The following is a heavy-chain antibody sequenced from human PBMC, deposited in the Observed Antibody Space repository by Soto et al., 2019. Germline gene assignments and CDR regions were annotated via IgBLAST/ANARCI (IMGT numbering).Heavy chain of an antibody. CDR1: GFTFSSYG. CDR3: ARDKTDKHDYGDYYFDY. J-gene: IGHJ4*02. D-gene: IGHD4-17*01. V-gene: IGHV3-33*01. CDR2: IWYDGSNK. Sequence: QVQLVESGGGVVQPGRSLRLSCAASGFTFSSYGMHWVSQAPGKGLEWVAVIWYDGSNKYYADSVKGRFTISRDNSKNTLYLQMNSLRAEDTAVYYCARDKTDKHDYGDYYFDYWGQGTLVTVSS.